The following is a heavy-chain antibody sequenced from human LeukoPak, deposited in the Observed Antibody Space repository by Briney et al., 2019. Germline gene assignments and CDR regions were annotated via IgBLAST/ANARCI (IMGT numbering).Heavy chain of an antibody. CDR3: ARNFGRGSRSGRRRSWFDR. V-gene: IGHV1-18*01. Sequence: ASLKLSCKASGYTFTSSGINWVPQAPGQGLEWMGWISAYNGNTNYAQKLQGRVTMTTDTSTSTAYIELRSLRSDDTAVYYCARNFGRGSRSGRRRSWFDRWGQGTLVTVSS. D-gene: IGHD3-3*01. CDR2: ISAYNGNT. CDR1: GYTFTSSG. J-gene: IGHJ5*02.